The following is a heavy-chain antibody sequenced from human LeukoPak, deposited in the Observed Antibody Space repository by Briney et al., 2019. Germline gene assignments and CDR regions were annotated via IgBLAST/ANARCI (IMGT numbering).Heavy chain of an antibody. CDR1: GFTFSSYA. J-gene: IGHJ4*02. Sequence: GGSLRLSCAASGFTFSSYAMHWVRQAPGKGLEWVAVISYDGSNKYYADSVKGRFTISRDNSKNTLYLQMNSLRAEDTAVYYCAGDVAAAGHYPDYWGQGTLVTVSS. V-gene: IGHV3-30-3*01. CDR3: AGDVAAAGHYPDY. CDR2: ISYDGSNK. D-gene: IGHD6-13*01.